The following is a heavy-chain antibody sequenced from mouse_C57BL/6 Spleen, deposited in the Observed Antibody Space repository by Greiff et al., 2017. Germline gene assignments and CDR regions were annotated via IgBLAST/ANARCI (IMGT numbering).Heavy chain of an antibody. D-gene: IGHD1-1*01. Sequence: EADGGLVQPKGSLKLSCAASGFTFNTYAMHWVRQAPGKGLEWVARIRSKSSNYATYYADSVKDRFTISRDDSQSMLYLQMNNLKTEDTAMYYCVRVENYGSSFAYWGQGTLVTVSA. J-gene: IGHJ3*01. CDR2: IRSKSSNYAT. V-gene: IGHV10-3*01. CDR3: VRVENYGSSFAY. CDR1: GFTFNTYA.